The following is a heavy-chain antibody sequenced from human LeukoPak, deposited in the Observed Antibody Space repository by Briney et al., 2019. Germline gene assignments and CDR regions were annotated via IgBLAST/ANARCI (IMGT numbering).Heavy chain of an antibody. V-gene: IGHV3-7*01. Sequence: GGSLRLSCTASGFTFSGHWMSWVRQAPGKGLEWVASIRQDGSEKHYVDSVEGRFIISRDNAKNSLHLQMNSLRAEDTAVYYCAKGSSRPPNAFDIWGQGTLVTVSS. CDR3: AKGSSRPPNAFDI. J-gene: IGHJ3*02. CDR1: GFTFSGHW. D-gene: IGHD6-6*01. CDR2: IRQDGSEK.